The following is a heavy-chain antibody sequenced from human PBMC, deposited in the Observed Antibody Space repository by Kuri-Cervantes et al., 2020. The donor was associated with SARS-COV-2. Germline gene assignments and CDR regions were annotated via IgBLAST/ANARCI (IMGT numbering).Heavy chain of an antibody. CDR3: ARLYSSGWYLGNSVYY. CDR2: IPYDGSNK. J-gene: IGHJ4*02. V-gene: IGHV3-30*04. D-gene: IGHD6-19*01. Sequence: LALTCSASGFTFSIYAMHCVRQAPGKGLEWVAVIPYDGSNKYYSDSVTGRFTISRDNSKNTLYLQMNSQRAEDTAVYYVARLYSSGWYLGNSVYYWGQGPLVTVSS. CDR1: GFTFSIYA.